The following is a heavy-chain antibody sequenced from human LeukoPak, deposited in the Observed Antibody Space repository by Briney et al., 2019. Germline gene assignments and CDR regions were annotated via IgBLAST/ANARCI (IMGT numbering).Heavy chain of an antibody. CDR1: GYTFTSYY. D-gene: IGHD1-1*01. Sequence: ASVKLSCKASGYTFTSYYMHWVRQAPGQGLEWMGIINPRGGTTTYVQKFQGRVTMTRDTSTSTVYMEPSSLRSVDRVVYYCAISTADFDYWGQGTLVTVSS. V-gene: IGHV1-46*01. CDR3: AISTADFDY. CDR2: INPRGGTT. J-gene: IGHJ4*02.